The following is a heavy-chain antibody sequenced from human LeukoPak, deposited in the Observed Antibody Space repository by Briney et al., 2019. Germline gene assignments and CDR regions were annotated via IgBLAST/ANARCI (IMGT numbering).Heavy chain of an antibody. CDR2: ISAYNGNT. V-gene: IGHV1-18*01. Sequence: GASVKVSCKASGYTFTSYGISWVRQAPGQGLEWMGWISAYNGNTNYAQKLQGRVTMTTDTSTSTAYMELRSLRSDDTAVYYRARDSPYYYGSGSYQENWFDPWGQGTLVTVSS. CDR1: GYTFTSYG. J-gene: IGHJ5*02. CDR3: ARDSPYYYGSGSYQENWFDP. D-gene: IGHD3-10*01.